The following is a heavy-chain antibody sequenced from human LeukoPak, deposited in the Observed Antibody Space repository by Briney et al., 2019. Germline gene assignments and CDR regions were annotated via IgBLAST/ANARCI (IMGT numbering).Heavy chain of an antibody. CDR1: GFSFDDYA. D-gene: IGHD3-22*01. CDR2: ISGDGGST. J-gene: IGHJ2*01. CDR3: AKEGASSAYYRARDDWYFDL. V-gene: IGHV3-43*02. Sequence: GGSLRLSCAASGFSFDDYAMHWVRQGSEKGLEWVSLISGDGGSTYYADSVKGRFSISRDNSKNSLYLKMNSLRSEDTALYYCAKEGASSAYYRARDDWYFDLWGRGTLVTVSS.